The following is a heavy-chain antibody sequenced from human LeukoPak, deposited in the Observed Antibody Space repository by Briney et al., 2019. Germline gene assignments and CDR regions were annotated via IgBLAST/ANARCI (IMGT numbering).Heavy chain of an antibody. CDR2: IYYSGST. J-gene: IGHJ4*02. D-gene: IGHD5-18*01. V-gene: IGHV4-30-4*01. Sequence: SETLSLTCIVSGGXISSGDYYWSWIRQPPGKGLQWVGYIYYSGSTYYNPSLKSRVTISVDTSKNQLSLKLSSVTAADTAVYYCARARYSYGSNFDYWGQGTLVTVSS. CDR1: GGXISSGDYY. CDR3: ARARYSYGSNFDY.